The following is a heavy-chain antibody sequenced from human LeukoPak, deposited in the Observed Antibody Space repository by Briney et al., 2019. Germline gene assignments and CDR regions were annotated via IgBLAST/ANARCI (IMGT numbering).Heavy chain of an antibody. J-gene: IGHJ4*02. Sequence: GGSLRLSCAASGFTFSSYAMSWVRQAPGKGLEWVSAISGSGGSTYYADSVKGRFTISRDNSKNTLYLQMNSLRAEDTAVYYCANSYDSSGHYLTFDSWGQGTLVTVSS. CDR2: ISGSGGST. CDR1: GFTFSSYA. V-gene: IGHV3-23*01. CDR3: ANSYDSSGHYLTFDS. D-gene: IGHD3-22*01.